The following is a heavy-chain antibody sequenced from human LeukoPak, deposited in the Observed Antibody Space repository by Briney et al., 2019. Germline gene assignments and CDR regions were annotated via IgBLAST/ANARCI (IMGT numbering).Heavy chain of an antibody. V-gene: IGHV3-23*01. D-gene: IGHD5-12*01. CDR1: GFTFNNYA. Sequence: GGSLRLSCAASGFTFNNYAMTWFRQAPGKGLEWVSAITGSGGGTYYADSVKGRFTISRDNSKNTLYLQMNRLRAEDTAIYYCAKDRWLPEYYFDHWGQGTLVTVSS. CDR3: AKDRWLPEYYFDH. J-gene: IGHJ4*02. CDR2: ITGSGGGT.